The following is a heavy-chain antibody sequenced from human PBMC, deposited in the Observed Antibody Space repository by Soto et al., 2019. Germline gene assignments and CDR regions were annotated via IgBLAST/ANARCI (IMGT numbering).Heavy chain of an antibody. CDR1: GGTFSSYA. CDR2: IIPIFGTA. J-gene: IGHJ5*02. CDR3: ARHLGDWSGGSCYWGGWVDP. Sequence: QVQLVPSGAEVKKPGSSVKVSCQASGGTFSSYAISWVRQAPGQGLAWMGGIIPIFGTANSAQQLPGRVTIAADEATSTDYMELSSLRPEDTAVYYCARHLGDWSGGSCYWGGWVDPWGQGTLVTVSS. D-gene: IGHD2-15*01. V-gene: IGHV1-69*01.